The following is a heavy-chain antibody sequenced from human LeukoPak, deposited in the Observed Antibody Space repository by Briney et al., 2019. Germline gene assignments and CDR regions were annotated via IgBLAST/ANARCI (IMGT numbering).Heavy chain of an antibody. D-gene: IGHD6-19*01. CDR3: ARDRDSSGWFDY. J-gene: IGHJ4*02. CDR2: IYYSGSA. CDR1: GGSISGFY. V-gene: IGHV4-59*01. Sequence: SETLSLTCTVAGGSISGFYWGWIRQAPREGLEWIGFIYYSGSANYNPSLKSRVTMSVDTSKNQFSLKLSSVTAADTAFYYCARDRDSSGWFDYWGQGTLVTVSS.